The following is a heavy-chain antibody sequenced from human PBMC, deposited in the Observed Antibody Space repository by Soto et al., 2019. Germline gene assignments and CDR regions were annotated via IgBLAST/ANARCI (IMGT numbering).Heavy chain of an antibody. CDR3: ARAGCDGGSCYTLVGLRYGMDV. V-gene: IGHV3-30-3*01. D-gene: IGHD2-15*01. J-gene: IGHJ6*02. CDR1: GFTFSSYV. Sequence: QVQLVESGGGVVQPGRSLRLSCAASGFTFSSYVMYWVRQAPGKGLEWVAVISYDGTNKYYADSVKGRFTISRDNSKNTLYLQMNSLRAEDTAVYYCARAGCDGGSCYTLVGLRYGMDVWGQGTTVTVSS. CDR2: ISYDGTNK.